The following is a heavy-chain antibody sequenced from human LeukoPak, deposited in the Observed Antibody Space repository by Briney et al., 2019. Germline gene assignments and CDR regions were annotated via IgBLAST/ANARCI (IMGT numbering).Heavy chain of an antibody. J-gene: IGHJ4*02. D-gene: IGHD3-22*01. CDR2: IRYDGSNK. CDR1: GFTFSSYS. V-gene: IGHV3-30*02. Sequence: GGSLRLSCAASGFTFSSYSMNWVRQAPGKGLEWVAFIRYDGSNKYYADSVKGRFTISRDNSKNTLYLQMNSLRAEDTAVYYCAKDGNYYDSSGYCAYWGQGTLVTVSS. CDR3: AKDGNYYDSSGYCAY.